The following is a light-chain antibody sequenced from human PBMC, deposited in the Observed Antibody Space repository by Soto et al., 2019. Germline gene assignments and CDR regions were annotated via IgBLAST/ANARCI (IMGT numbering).Light chain of an antibody. J-gene: IGLJ2*01. CDR2: EVY. CDR3: SAYAGSSTRV. Sequence: QSVRTQPPSASGSPGQSVTFSCTGTSSDVGGYNYVSWYQQYPGKAPKLMIYEVYKRPSGVPDRFSGSKSGNTASLTVSGLQPEDEAEYYCSAYAGSSTRVFGGGTKLTVL. V-gene: IGLV2-8*01. CDR1: SSDVGGYNY.